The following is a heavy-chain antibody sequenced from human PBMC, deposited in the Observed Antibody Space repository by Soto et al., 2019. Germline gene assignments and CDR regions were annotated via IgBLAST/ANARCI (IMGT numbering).Heavy chain of an antibody. J-gene: IGHJ5*02. CDR2: IYHSGSP. CDR1: GGSISSGTW. Sequence: KTSETLSLTCAVSGGSISSGTWWSFVRQPPGRGLEWIGEIYHSGSPNYNPSLKSRVTMSVDKSKNLFSLRLSSVTAADSALYYCARRVPAAPNWFDPWGQGTLVTVSS. V-gene: IGHV4-4*02. D-gene: IGHD2-2*01. CDR3: ARRVPAAPNWFDP.